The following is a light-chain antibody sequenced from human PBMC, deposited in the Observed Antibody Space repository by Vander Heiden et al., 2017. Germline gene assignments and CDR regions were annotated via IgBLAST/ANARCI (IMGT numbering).Light chain of an antibody. V-gene: IGLV2-23*02. Sequence: QSALTQPASVSASPGQSITISCTGTSSDVGNYNFVSWYQHHPGKAPKLMIYEVIKRPSGVSNRFSGAKSGNTASLTISGGRAEDEADYYCCSYGDSNTWVFGGGAKLSVL. J-gene: IGLJ3*02. CDR3: CSYGDSNTWV. CDR1: SSDVGNYNF. CDR2: EVI.